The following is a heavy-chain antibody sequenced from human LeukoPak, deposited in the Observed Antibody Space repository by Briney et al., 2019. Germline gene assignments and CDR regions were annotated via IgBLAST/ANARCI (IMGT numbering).Heavy chain of an antibody. J-gene: IGHJ3*02. CDR1: GGTFSSYA. V-gene: IGHV1-18*01. Sequence: ASVKVSCKASGGTFSSYAISWVRQAPGQGLGWMGWISAYNGNTNYAQKFQGRVTMTTDTSTSTAYMELRSLRSDDTAVYYCARDRTTGTTSPSDFDIWGQGTMVTVSS. CDR3: ARDRTTGTTSPSDFDI. CDR2: ISAYNGNT. D-gene: IGHD1-1*01.